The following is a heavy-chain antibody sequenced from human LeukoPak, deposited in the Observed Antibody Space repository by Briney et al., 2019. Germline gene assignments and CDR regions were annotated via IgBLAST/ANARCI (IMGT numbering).Heavy chain of an antibody. J-gene: IGHJ5*02. CDR3: ASRWGVSGPS. D-gene: IGHD4-23*01. V-gene: IGHV4-4*02. CDR2: IHDSGTT. CDR1: GISNRFW. Sequence: SETLSLTCAVSGISNRFWWTWVRQPPGKGLEWIGEIHDSGTTNYNSSLQSRVIIALDKSKNQLSLKVNFMTAADTAVYYCASRWGVSGPSWGQGTLVTASS.